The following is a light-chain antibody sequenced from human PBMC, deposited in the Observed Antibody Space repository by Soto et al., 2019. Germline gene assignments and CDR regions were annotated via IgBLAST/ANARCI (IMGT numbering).Light chain of an antibody. V-gene: IGLV2-14*03. CDR1: SSDVGGYNY. J-gene: IGLJ1*01. CDR3: CSYTSSSTPWV. CDR2: DVS. Sequence: QSALTQPASVSGSPGQSITISCTGTSSDVGGYNYVSWYQQHPGKAPKLMIYDVSDRPSGVSNRFSASKSGNTASLTISGLQAEDEADYYCCSYTSSSTPWVFGTGTKFTVL.